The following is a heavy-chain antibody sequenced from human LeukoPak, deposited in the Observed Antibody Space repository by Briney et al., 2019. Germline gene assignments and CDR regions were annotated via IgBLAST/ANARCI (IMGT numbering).Heavy chain of an antibody. Sequence: GGSLRLSCAASGFTFRSYSMNWVRQAPGKGLEWISYITSSSSSMYYADSVKGRFTISRDNAKNSLYLQMNSLRAEDTAVYYCARVSGSDGDSAYWGQGTLVTVSS. CDR3: ARVSGSDGDSAY. J-gene: IGHJ4*02. CDR2: ITSSSSSM. V-gene: IGHV3-48*04. CDR1: GFTFRSYS. D-gene: IGHD1-26*01.